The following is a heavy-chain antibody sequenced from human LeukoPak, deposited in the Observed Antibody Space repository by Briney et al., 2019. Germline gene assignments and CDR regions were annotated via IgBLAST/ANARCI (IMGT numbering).Heavy chain of an antibody. Sequence: SETLSLTCAVYGGSFSGYYWSWIRQPPGKGLEWIGEINHSGSTNYNPSLKSRVTISVDTSKNQFSLKLGSVTAADTAVYYCARGQGIVVVPAALLNWFDPWGQGTLVTVSS. CDR3: ARGQGIVVVPAALLNWFDP. D-gene: IGHD2-2*01. CDR1: GGSFSGYY. CDR2: INHSGST. J-gene: IGHJ5*02. V-gene: IGHV4-34*01.